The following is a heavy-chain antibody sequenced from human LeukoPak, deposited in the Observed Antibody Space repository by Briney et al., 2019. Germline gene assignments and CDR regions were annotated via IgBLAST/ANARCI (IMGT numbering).Heavy chain of an antibody. CDR2: INPNSGGT. V-gene: IGHV1-2*02. CDR1: GYIFTAYY. D-gene: IGHD4-23*01. CDR3: ARPQDHGGNVENFDI. J-gene: IGHJ3*02. Sequence: ASVKVSCKASGYIFTAYYIHWVRQAPGQGLEWMGWINPNSGGTNYALKFRGRVTMTRDTSISTASTELSRLISDDTAVYYCARPQDHGGNVENFDIWGQGTMVTVSS.